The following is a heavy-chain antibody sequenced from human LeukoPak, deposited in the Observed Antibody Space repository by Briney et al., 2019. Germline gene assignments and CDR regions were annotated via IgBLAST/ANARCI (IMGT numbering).Heavy chain of an antibody. CDR2: IYYSGST. CDR1: GGSISSYY. D-gene: IGHD2-8*01. J-gene: IGHJ4*02. V-gene: IGHV4-59*01. Sequence: PSETLSLTCTVSGGSISSYYWSWIRQPPGKGLEWIGYIYYSGSTNYNPSLKSRVTISVDTSKNQFSLKLSSVTAADTAVYYCAIEGYCTNGVCHAGYYFDYWGQGTLVTVS. CDR3: AIEGYCTNGVCHAGYYFDY.